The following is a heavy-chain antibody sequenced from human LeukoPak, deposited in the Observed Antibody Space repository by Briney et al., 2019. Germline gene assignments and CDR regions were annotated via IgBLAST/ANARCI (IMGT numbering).Heavy chain of an antibody. CDR3: ARDLPWFAP. J-gene: IGHJ5*02. Sequence: PGRSLRLSCAASGFTFSSYAMHWVRQAPGEGLEWVAVISYDGSNKYYADSVKGRFTISRDNSKNTLYLQMNSLRAEDTAVYYCARDLPWFAPWGQGTLVTVSS. V-gene: IGHV3-30-3*01. CDR2: ISYDGSNK. CDR1: GFTFSSYA.